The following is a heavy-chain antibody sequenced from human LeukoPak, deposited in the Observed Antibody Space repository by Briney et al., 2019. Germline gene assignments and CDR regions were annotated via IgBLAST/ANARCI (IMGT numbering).Heavy chain of an antibody. J-gene: IGHJ6*03. Sequence: SEALSLTCAVYGGSFSGYYWSWIRQPPGKGLEWIGEINHSGSTNYNPSLKSRVTISVDTSKNQFSLKLSSVAAADTAVYYCARVSTYYYGSGSYFPYYYYYYMDVWGKGTTVTISS. CDR2: INHSGST. D-gene: IGHD3-10*01. V-gene: IGHV4-34*01. CDR3: ARVSTYYYGSGSYFPYYYYYYMDV. CDR1: GGSFSGYY.